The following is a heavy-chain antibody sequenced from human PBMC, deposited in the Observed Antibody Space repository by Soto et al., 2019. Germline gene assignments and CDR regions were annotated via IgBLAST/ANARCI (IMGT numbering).Heavy chain of an antibody. J-gene: IGHJ4*02. CDR1: GGTFSSYA. V-gene: IGHV1-69*13. CDR2: IIPIFGTA. CDR3: ARGVRNQPLFFDY. Sequence: ASVKVSCKASGGTFSSYAISWVRQAPGQGLEWMGGIIPIFGTANYAQKFQGRVTITADESTSTAYMELSSLRSEDTAVYYCARGVRNQPLFFDYWGQGTLVTVSS. D-gene: IGHD2-2*01.